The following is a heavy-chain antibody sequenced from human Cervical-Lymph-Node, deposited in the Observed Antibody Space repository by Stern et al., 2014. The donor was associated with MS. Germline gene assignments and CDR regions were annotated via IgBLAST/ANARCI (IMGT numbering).Heavy chain of an antibody. CDR2: IKEEGSEQ. CDR1: GFTFSRYW. Sequence: VQLVESRGVLVQPGGSLKLSCAASGFTFSRYWMTWVRQAPGQGLEWVANIKEEGSEQYYVDSVKGRFTMSRDKAQNSPYLQMNSLRAEDTAVYYCARRVLVAMGGYPKTLDVWGRGTTVTVSS. D-gene: IGHD2-2*01. V-gene: IGHV3-7*01. J-gene: IGHJ6*02. CDR3: ARRVLVAMGGYPKTLDV.